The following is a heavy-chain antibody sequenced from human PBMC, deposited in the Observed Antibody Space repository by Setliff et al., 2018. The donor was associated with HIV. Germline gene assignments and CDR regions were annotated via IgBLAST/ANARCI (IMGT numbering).Heavy chain of an antibody. CDR2: INWNGGST. V-gene: IGHV3-20*04. Sequence: PGGSLRFSCAASGFTFDDYGMSWVRQAPGKGLEWVSGINWNGGSTGYADSVKGRFTISRDNAKNSLYLQMNSLRAEDTALYYCARDRPRITMIVVGRDWYFDLWGRGTLVTVSS. CDR1: GFTFDDYG. J-gene: IGHJ2*01. D-gene: IGHD3-22*01. CDR3: ARDRPRITMIVVGRDWYFDL.